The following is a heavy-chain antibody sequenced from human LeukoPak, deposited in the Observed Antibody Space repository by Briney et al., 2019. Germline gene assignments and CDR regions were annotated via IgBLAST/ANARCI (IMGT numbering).Heavy chain of an antibody. J-gene: IGHJ4*02. CDR3: ARDMYSSGYSNGGYFDY. V-gene: IGHV4-38-2*02. D-gene: IGHD6-19*01. CDR1: GYSISSGYY. Sequence: SETLSLTCAVSGYSISSGYYWGWIRQPPGKGLEWIGSIYHSGSTYYNPSLKSRVTISVDTSKNQLSLKLSSVTAADTAVYYCARDMYSSGYSNGGYFDYWGQGTLVTVSS. CDR2: IYHSGST.